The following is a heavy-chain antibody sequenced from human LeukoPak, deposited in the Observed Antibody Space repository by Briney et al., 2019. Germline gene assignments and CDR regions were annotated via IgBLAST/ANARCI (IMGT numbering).Heavy chain of an antibody. CDR3: ARGGTQVDAFDI. CDR1: GGSISSRTYY. D-gene: IGHD3-16*01. CDR2: ISSSSSTI. V-gene: IGHV3-48*01. J-gene: IGHJ3*02. Sequence: PSETLSLTCTVSGGSISSRTYYWGWIRQPPGKGLEWVSHISSSSSTIYYADSVKGRFTVSRDNAKNSLYLQMNSLRAEDTAVYYCARGGTQVDAFDIWGQGTMVTVSS.